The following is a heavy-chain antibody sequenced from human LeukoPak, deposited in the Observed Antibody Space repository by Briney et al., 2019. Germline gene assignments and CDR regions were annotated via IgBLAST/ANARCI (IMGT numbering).Heavy chain of an antibody. CDR3: AKGKSSGWPIGMDV. CDR1: GFTFSSYA. V-gene: IGHV3-23*01. J-gene: IGHJ6*02. Sequence: GGSLRLSCAASGFTFSSYAMSWVRQAPGKGLEWVSAISGSGGSTYYADSVKGRFTISRDNSKNTLHLQMNSLRAEDTAVYYCAKGKSSGWPIGMDVWGQGTTVTVSS. D-gene: IGHD6-19*01. CDR2: ISGSGGST.